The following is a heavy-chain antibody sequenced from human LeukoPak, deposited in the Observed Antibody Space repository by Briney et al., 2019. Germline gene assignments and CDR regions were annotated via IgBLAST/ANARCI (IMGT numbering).Heavy chain of an antibody. Sequence: PGGSLRLSCAASGFTFSDYYMSWIRQAPGKGLEWASYISSSGSTIYYADSVKGRFTISRDNAKNSLYLQMNSLRAEDTAVYYCARGHYVWGSYRYFDYWGQGTLVTVSS. CDR2: ISSSGSTI. D-gene: IGHD3-16*02. CDR3: ARGHYVWGSYRYFDY. CDR1: GFTFSDYY. J-gene: IGHJ4*02. V-gene: IGHV3-11*01.